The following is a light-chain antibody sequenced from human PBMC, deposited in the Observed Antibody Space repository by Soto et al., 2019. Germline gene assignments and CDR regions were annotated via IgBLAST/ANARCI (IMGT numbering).Light chain of an antibody. CDR3: QQRSNWPPT. CDR1: QSVSSS. J-gene: IGKJ5*01. CDR2: DAS. Sequence: EVVLTQSPATLSLSPGDTATLSCGASQSVSSSLAWYQQKPDQTPRLLIYDASSRATGIPARFSGSGSGTDFTLTISSLEPEDFAVYYCQQRSNWPPTFGQGTRLET. V-gene: IGKV3-11*01.